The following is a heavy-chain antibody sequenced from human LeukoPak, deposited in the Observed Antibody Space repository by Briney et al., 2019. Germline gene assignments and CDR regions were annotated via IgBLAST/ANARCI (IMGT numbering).Heavy chain of an antibody. D-gene: IGHD1-26*01. CDR2: MSSSSSTI. CDR1: GFTFSSYS. CDR3: AKAYSGSYPGFDY. J-gene: IGHJ4*02. V-gene: IGHV3-48*02. Sequence: GGSLRLSCAATGFTFSSYSMNWVRQAPGKGLEWVSYMSSSSSTIYYADSVEGRFTISRDNAKNSLYLQMNSLRDDDTAVYYCAKAYSGSYPGFDYWGQGTLVTVSS.